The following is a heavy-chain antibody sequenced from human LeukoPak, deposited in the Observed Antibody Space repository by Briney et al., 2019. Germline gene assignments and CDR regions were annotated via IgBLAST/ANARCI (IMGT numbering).Heavy chain of an antibody. V-gene: IGHV3-53*01. J-gene: IGHJ4*02. D-gene: IGHD1-14*01. CDR2: MYTGGAT. CDR3: ASRIW. Sequence: GGSLRLSCVASAFTVRGDYMSWVRHAPGKGLEWVSLMYTGGATYYADSVKGRFTITRDNSKNTLYLQMNSLRAEDTAVYYCASRIWWGQGTLVSVFS. CDR1: AFTVRGDY.